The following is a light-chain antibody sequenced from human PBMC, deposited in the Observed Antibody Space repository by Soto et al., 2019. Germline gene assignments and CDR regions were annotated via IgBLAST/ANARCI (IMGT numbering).Light chain of an antibody. J-gene: IGKJ1*01. CDR1: QSISSW. V-gene: IGKV1-5*01. CDR3: QQYNSYSPLT. CDR2: DAS. Sequence: DIQMTQSPSTLSASVGDRVTITCRASQSISSWLAWYQQKPGKAPKLLIYDASSLESGVPLRFSGSGSGTEFTLTISSLQPDDFATYYCQQYNSYSPLTFGQGTKVEIK.